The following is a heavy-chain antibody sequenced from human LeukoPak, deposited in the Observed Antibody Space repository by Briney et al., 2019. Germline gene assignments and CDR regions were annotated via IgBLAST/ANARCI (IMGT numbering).Heavy chain of an antibody. CDR3: ARSMSSGWYKLGDYYYGMDV. V-gene: IGHV1-2*02. CDR2: INPNSGGT. D-gene: IGHD6-19*01. Sequence: ASVKVSCKASGYTFTGYYMHWVRQAPGQGLEWMGWINPNSGGTNYAQKFQGRVTMTRDTSISTAYMELSRLRSDDTAVYYCARSMSSGWYKLGDYYYGMDVWGQGTTVTVSS. J-gene: IGHJ6*02. CDR1: GYTFTGYY.